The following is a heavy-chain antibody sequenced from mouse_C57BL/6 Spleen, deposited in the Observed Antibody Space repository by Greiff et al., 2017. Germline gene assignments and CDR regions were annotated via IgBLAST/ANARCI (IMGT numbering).Heavy chain of an antibody. Sequence: VQLQQPGAELVRPGTSVKLSCKASGYTFTSYWMHWVKQRPGQGLEWIGVIDPSDSYTNYNQKFKGKATLTVDTSSSTAYMQLSSLTSEDSAVYYCASGGRDYAMDYWGQGTSVTVSS. CDR3: ASGGRDYAMDY. V-gene: IGHV1-59*01. CDR1: GYTFTSYW. J-gene: IGHJ4*01. CDR2: IDPSDSYT.